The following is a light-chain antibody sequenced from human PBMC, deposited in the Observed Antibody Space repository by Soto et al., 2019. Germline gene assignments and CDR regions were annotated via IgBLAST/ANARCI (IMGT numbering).Light chain of an antibody. J-gene: IGKJ1*01. Sequence: VLTQSPGTLSLSPGDSATLSCRASQSISSSYLAWYQQKTGQPPRLLLYRTFSRATGIPDRFSGSGSGTDLNLTISRLEPEDFAVYYCQQYGISPRTFGQGTKVDIK. CDR1: QSISSSY. CDR3: QQYGISPRT. V-gene: IGKV3-20*01. CDR2: RTF.